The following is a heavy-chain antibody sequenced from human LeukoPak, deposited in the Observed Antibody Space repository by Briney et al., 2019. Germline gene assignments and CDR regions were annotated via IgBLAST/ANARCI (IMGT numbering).Heavy chain of an antibody. CDR1: GFTFSSYG. Sequence: GGSLRLSCAASGFTFSSYGMHWVRQAPGKGLEWVAVIWYDGSNKYYADSVKGRFTISRDNSKNTLYLQMNSLRAEDAAVYYCAKAEAAVPNWFDPWGQGTLVTVSS. J-gene: IGHJ5*02. CDR3: AKAEAAVPNWFDP. V-gene: IGHV3-33*06. CDR2: IWYDGSNK. D-gene: IGHD6-13*01.